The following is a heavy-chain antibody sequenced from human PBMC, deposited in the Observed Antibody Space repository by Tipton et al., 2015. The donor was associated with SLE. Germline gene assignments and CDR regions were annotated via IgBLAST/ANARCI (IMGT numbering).Heavy chain of an antibody. V-gene: IGHV3-30*04. D-gene: IGHD4-17*01. CDR3: AKELTVTTPFDY. CDR2: IWYDGSNK. Sequence: SLRLSCAASGFTFTDYSMHWVRQAPGKGLEWVAVIWYDGSNKYYVGSVKGRFTISRDNSKNTLYLQMNSLRAEDTAVYYCAKELTVTTPFDYWGQGTLVTVSS. CDR1: GFTFTDYS. J-gene: IGHJ4*02.